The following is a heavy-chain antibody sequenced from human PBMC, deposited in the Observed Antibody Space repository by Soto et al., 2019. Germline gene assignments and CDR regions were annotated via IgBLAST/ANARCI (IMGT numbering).Heavy chain of an antibody. Sequence: TVSLTCAARDGSFSGYLWTGSRQSPGAGLEWIGEINHRGGATYNPSLRSRVTISIDTSKNHFSLSLRSLTAADTAVYYCVARGMTYDFLSCPHPFDTWGHGTLVTVSS. CDR1: DGSFSGYL. CDR2: INHRGGA. CDR3: VARGMTYDFLSCPHPFDT. J-gene: IGHJ5*01. V-gene: IGHV4-34*01. D-gene: IGHD3-3*01.